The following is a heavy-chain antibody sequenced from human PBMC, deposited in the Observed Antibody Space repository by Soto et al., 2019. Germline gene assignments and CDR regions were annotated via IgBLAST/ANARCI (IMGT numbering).Heavy chain of an antibody. D-gene: IGHD6-13*01. V-gene: IGHV3-33*01. J-gene: IGHJ6*02. CDR3: GRASSRRSVYYYGMDV. CDR2: IWYDGSNK. Sequence: QVQLVESGGGVVQPGRSLILSCAASGFTFSSYGMHWVRQAPGKGLEWVAVIWYDGSNKYYADSVTGRFTISRDNSKNTLYLQMKSLRAADTAVYYCGRASSRRSVYYYGMDVWGQGTTVTVSS. CDR1: GFTFSSYG.